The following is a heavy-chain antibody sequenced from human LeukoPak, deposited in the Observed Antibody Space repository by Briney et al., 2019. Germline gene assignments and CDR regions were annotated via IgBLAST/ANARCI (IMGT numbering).Heavy chain of an antibody. Sequence: ASVKVSCKASGYTFTSYGISWVRQAPGQGLEWMGWISAYNGNTNYAQKLQGRVTMTTDTSTSTAYMELRSLRSDDTAVYYCARPNYYDSSGYYSPPYYYGMDVWGQGTTVTVSS. CDR2: ISAYNGNT. V-gene: IGHV1-18*01. J-gene: IGHJ6*02. CDR1: GYTFTSYG. D-gene: IGHD3-22*01. CDR3: ARPNYYDSSGYYSPPYYYGMDV.